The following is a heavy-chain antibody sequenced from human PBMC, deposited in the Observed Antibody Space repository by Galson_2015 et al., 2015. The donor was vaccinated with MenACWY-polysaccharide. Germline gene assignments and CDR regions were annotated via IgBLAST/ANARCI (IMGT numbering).Heavy chain of an antibody. CDR3: ARDGIFGVVISDY. Sequence: SVKVSCKVSGYTLTELSMHWVRQAPGQGLEWMGWVSAYNGNTNYAQKLQGRVTMTTDTSTSTAYMELRSLRSDDTAVYYCARDGIFGVVISDYWGQGTLVTVSS. V-gene: IGHV1-18*01. CDR2: VSAYNGNT. J-gene: IGHJ4*02. D-gene: IGHD3-3*01. CDR1: GYTLTELS.